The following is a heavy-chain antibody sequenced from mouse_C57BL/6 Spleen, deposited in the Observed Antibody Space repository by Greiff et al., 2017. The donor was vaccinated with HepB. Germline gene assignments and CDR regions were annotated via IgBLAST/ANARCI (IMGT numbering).Heavy chain of an antibody. J-gene: IGHJ3*01. D-gene: IGHD2-1*01. CDR3: ARGVYYGNPFAY. V-gene: IGHV1-9*01. CDR1: GYTFTGYW. CDR2: ILPGSGST. Sequence: VQVVESGAELMKPGASVKLSCKATGYTFTGYWIEWVKQRPGHGLEWIGEILPGSGSTNYNEKFKGKATFTADTSSNTAYMQLSSLTTEDSAIYYCARGVYYGNPFAYWGQGTLVTVSA.